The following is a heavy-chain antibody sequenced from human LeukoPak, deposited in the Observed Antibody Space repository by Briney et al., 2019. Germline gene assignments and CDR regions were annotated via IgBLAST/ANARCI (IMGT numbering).Heavy chain of an antibody. CDR3: ARELSHDAFDI. V-gene: IGHV4-31*03. CDR1: GGSISSGGYY. Sequence: PSETLPLTCTVSGGSISSGGYYWSWIRQHPGKGLEWIGYIYYSGSTYYNPSLKSRVTISVDTSKNQFSLKLSSVTAADTAVYYCARELSHDAFDIWGQGTMVTVSS. J-gene: IGHJ3*02. D-gene: IGHD3-16*02. CDR2: IYYSGST.